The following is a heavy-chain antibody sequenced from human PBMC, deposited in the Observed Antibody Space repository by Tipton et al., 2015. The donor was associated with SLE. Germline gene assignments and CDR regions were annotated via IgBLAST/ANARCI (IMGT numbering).Heavy chain of an antibody. D-gene: IGHD6-19*01. CDR2: IYPPDSDT. CDR3: ARGSGWSKSYDVDV. Sequence: VQLVQSGAEVKKPGESLKISCEGSGYRFIAYWIAWVRQMPGKGLEYMGIIYPPDSDTRYSPSFQGQVTISADKSISTAYLQWSSLKASDSAMYYCARGSGWSKSYDVDVWGQGTTVTVSS. CDR1: GYRFIAYW. J-gene: IGHJ6*02. V-gene: IGHV5-51*03.